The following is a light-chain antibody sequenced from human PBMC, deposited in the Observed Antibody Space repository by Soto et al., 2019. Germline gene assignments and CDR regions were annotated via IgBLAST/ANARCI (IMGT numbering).Light chain of an antibody. Sequence: EIVMTQSPATLSVSPGERATLSCRASQSVSDNLAWYQQKLGQAPRVLIHGASTRATGIPARFGGSGSGTEFTLTISRLQSEDFAVYYCQQYNSWPLTFGQGTKVEIK. J-gene: IGKJ1*01. CDR2: GAS. CDR1: QSVSDN. V-gene: IGKV3-15*01. CDR3: QQYNSWPLT.